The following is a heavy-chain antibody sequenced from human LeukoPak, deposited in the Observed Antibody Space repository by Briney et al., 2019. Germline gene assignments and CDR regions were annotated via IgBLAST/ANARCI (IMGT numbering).Heavy chain of an antibody. CDR1: GFIFSDYS. Sequence: PGGSLRLSCAASGFIFSDYSMTWIRQAPGKGLEWVSSISSSGVTIHYADSVKGRFTISRDNAKNSLYLQMNSLRTEATAVYYGARDASPCPLSLYWSGRECYGMEVSGQETTLSPSP. J-gene: IGHJ6*02. V-gene: IGHV3-11*01. CDR3: ARDASPCPLSLYWSGRECYGMEV. CDR2: ISSSGVTI. D-gene: IGHD2-15*01.